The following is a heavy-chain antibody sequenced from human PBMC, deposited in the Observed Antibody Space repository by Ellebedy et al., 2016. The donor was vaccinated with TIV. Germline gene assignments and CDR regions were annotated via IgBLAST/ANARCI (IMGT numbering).Heavy chain of an antibody. CDR3: ARGEVRASRDYYSYDMDV. V-gene: IGHV3-11*06. Sequence: GGSLRLXXAAPGFTFSDYYMTWIRQAPGKGLEWVSYTTTDGSYTNYADSVTGRFTASRDNDRNSLFLQMNSLRADDTAVYYCARGEVRASRDYYSYDMDVWGRGTTVTVSS. CDR2: TTTDGSYT. J-gene: IGHJ6*02. D-gene: IGHD5-24*01. CDR1: GFTFSDYY.